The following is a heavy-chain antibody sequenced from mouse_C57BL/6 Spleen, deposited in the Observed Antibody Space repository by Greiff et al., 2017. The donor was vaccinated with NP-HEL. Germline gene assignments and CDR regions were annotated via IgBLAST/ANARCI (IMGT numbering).Heavy chain of an antibody. D-gene: IGHD4-1*01. CDR1: GFTFSDYG. CDR3: ARGLTGTAWFAY. CDR2: ISSGSSTI. Sequence: DVQLVESGGGLVKPGGSLKLSCAASGFTFSDYGMHWVRQAPEKGLEWVACISSGSSTIYYADTVKGRFTISRDNAKNTLFLQMTSLRSEDTAMYYCARGLTGTAWFAYWGQGTLVTVSA. J-gene: IGHJ3*01. V-gene: IGHV5-17*01.